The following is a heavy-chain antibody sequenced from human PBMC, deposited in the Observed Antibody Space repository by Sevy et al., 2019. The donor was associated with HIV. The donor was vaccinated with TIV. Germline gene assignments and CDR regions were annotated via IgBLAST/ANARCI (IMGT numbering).Heavy chain of an antibody. CDR3: ARESRDIVVVPALDCTNGVCREVYYYGMDV. CDR1: GGSISSGGYY. Sequence: SETLSLTCTVSGGSISSGGYYWSWIRQHPGKGLEWIGYIYYSGSTYYNPSLKSRVTISVDTSKNQFSLKLSSVTAADMAVYYCARESRDIVVVPALDCTNGVCREVYYYGMDVWGQGPTVTVSS. V-gene: IGHV4-31*03. CDR2: IYYSGST. J-gene: IGHJ6*02. D-gene: IGHD2-2*01.